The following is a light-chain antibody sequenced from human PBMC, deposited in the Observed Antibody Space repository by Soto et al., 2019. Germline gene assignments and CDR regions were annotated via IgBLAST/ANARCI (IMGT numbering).Light chain of an antibody. CDR3: CSFADFTYV. V-gene: IGLV2-23*02. J-gene: IGLJ1*01. CDR1: SSDIGSYDL. CDR2: EVT. Sequence: QSVLTPPASVSGSPGQSITISCTGTSSDIGSYDLVSWYQQHPGTAPKLIIYEVTKRPSGVSTRFSGSKSGNTASLTISGLQAVDEADYYCCSFADFTYVFGTGTKLTVL.